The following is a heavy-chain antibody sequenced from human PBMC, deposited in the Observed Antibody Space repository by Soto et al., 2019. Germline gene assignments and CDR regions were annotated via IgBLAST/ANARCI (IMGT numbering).Heavy chain of an antibody. J-gene: IGHJ5*02. D-gene: IGHD3-22*01. CDR1: GGSISSSSYY. CDR3: AIGEYYYDSSGYYVGP. V-gene: IGHV4-39*01. Sequence: SETLSLTCTVSGGSISSSSYYWGWIRQPPGKGLEWIGSIYYSGSTYYNPSLKSRVTISVDTSKNQFSLKLSSVTAADTAVYYCAIGEYYYDSSGYYVGPWGQGTLVTVSS. CDR2: IYYSGST.